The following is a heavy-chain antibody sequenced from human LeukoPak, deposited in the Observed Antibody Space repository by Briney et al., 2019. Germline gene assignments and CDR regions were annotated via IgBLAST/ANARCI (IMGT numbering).Heavy chain of an antibody. CDR3: ARDLPSIARLYNFDY. V-gene: IGHV4-38-2*02. CDR1: NYSISSGYY. Sequence: PSETLSLTCTVSNYSISSGYYWGWIRQPPGKGLEWIGSIYHSGSTYYNPSLKSRVTISVDTSKNQFSLKLSSVTAADTAVYYCARDLPSIARLYNFDYWGQGTLVTVSS. D-gene: IGHD6-6*01. CDR2: IYHSGST. J-gene: IGHJ4*02.